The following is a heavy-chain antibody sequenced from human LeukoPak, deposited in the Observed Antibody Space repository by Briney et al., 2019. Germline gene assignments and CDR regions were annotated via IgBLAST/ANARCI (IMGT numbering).Heavy chain of an antibody. D-gene: IGHD1-26*01. J-gene: IGHJ3*02. Sequence: ASVEVSCKASGYTXTGYYMHWVRQAPGQGLEWMGWINPNSGGANYAQNFQGRVTMTRDTSISTAYMELSRLRSDDTALYYCARASGRYSDAFDIWGQGTMVTVPS. CDR2: INPNSGGA. CDR1: GYTXTGYY. CDR3: ARASGRYSDAFDI. V-gene: IGHV1-2*02.